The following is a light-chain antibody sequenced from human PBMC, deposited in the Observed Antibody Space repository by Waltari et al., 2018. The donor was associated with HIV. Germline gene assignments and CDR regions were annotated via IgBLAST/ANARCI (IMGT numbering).Light chain of an antibody. CDR2: GDS. Sequence: SVLMQPPSVSGAPGQRVTISCTGNTSNLGSNHDLHWYQHFQGTAPKLLIYGDSIRPSGGPDRFSGSKAGTSASLAITGLQAEDEGYYYCQSYDNTLSGSRVFGGGTKVTVL. J-gene: IGLJ3*02. CDR3: QSYDNTLSGSRV. V-gene: IGLV1-40*01. CDR1: TSNLGSNHD.